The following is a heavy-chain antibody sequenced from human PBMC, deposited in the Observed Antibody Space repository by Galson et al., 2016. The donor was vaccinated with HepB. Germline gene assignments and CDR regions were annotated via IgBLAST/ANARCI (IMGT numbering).Heavy chain of an antibody. J-gene: IGHJ6*02. D-gene: IGHD6-6*01. CDR2: IYPDDSET. V-gene: IGHV5-51*01. Sequence: QSGAEVKKAGESLKISCKTSGYSFTDYWVAWVRQAPGKGLEWMGNIYPDDSETKYSPPFQGQVTISVDKTIRTAYLQWTSLKASDLAIYYCARRHRGAAPQSYYHYGIDVWGQGSAVTVSS. CDR3: ARRHRGAAPQSYYHYGIDV. CDR1: GYSFTDYW.